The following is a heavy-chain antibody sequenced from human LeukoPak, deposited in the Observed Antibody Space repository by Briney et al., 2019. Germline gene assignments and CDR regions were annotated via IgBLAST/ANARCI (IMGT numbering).Heavy chain of an antibody. CDR1: GGSFSGYS. CDR2: IYHSGST. J-gene: IGHJ6*02. Sequence: SETLSLTCAVYGGSFSGYSWSWIRQPPGKGLEWIGYIYHSGSTYYNPSLKSRVTISVDRSKNQFSLKLSSVTAADTAVYYCAGSNYGDYMGPYYYYGMDVWGQGTTVTVSS. D-gene: IGHD4-17*01. V-gene: IGHV4-30-2*01. CDR3: AGSNYGDYMGPYYYYGMDV.